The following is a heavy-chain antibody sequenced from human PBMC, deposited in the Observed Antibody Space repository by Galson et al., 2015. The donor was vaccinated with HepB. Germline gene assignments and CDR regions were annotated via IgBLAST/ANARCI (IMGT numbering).Heavy chain of an antibody. CDR3: ASEGYSYGYSLA. J-gene: IGHJ5*02. CDR1: TFTFSNYI. D-gene: IGHD5-18*01. CDR2: ISSSSTYI. Sequence: SLRLSCAASTFTFSNYIINWVRQAPGKGLEWVSSISSSSTYIYYADSVKGRFTISRDNAKNSLYLQMNSLRAEDTAVYYCASEGYSYGYSLAWGQGTLVTVSS. V-gene: IGHV3-21*01.